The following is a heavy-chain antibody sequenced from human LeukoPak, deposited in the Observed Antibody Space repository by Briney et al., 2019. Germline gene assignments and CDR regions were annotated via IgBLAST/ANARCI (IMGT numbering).Heavy chain of an antibody. V-gene: IGHV4-39*07. D-gene: IGHD2-2*01. CDR3: ARGIVVVPAAGFDP. J-gene: IGHJ5*02. Sequence: SETLSLTCTVSGGSISSSRYYWGWIRQPPGKGLEWIGSIYYSGSTYYNPSLKSRVTISVDRSKNQFSLKLTSVTAADTAVYYCARGIVVVPAAGFDPWGQGTLVTVSS. CDR2: IYYSGST. CDR1: GGSISSSRYY.